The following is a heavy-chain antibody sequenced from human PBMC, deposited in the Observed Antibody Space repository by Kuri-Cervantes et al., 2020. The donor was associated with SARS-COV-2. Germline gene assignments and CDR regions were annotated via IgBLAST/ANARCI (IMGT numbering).Heavy chain of an antibody. D-gene: IGHD3-3*01. Sequence: GESLKISCAASGFTFSSYSMNWVRQAPGKGLEWVSYISSSSSTIYYADSAKGRFTISRDNAKNSLYLQMNSLRAEDTAVYYCSGMLNDFWSGLLAFDIWGQGTMVTVSS. CDR3: SGMLNDFWSGLLAFDI. J-gene: IGHJ3*02. CDR1: GFTFSSYS. V-gene: IGHV3-48*01. CDR2: ISSSSSTI.